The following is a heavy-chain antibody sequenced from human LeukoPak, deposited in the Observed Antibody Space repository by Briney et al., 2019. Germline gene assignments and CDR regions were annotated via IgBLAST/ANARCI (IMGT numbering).Heavy chain of an antibody. Sequence: SETLSLTCTVSGGSISSSSYYWGWIRQPPGKGLEWIGSIYYSGSTYYNPSLKSRVTLSVDTSKNQFSLKLTSVTAADTAVYYCARKGISAVAGAFDIWGQGTMVTVSS. CDR1: GGSISSSSYY. J-gene: IGHJ3*02. D-gene: IGHD6-19*01. V-gene: IGHV4-39*07. CDR2: IYYSGST. CDR3: ARKGISAVAGAFDI.